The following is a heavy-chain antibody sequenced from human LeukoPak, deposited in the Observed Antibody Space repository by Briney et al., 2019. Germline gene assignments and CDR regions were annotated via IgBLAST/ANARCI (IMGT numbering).Heavy chain of an antibody. D-gene: IGHD3-22*01. CDR3: ARGGNSYYDSSGYY. CDR2: INTNTGNP. J-gene: IGHJ4*02. Sequence: ASVRVSCKASGYTFTSYAMNWVRQAPGQGLEWMGWINTNTGNPTYAQGFTGRFVFSLDTSVSTAYPQISSLKAEDTAVYYCARGGNSYYDSSGYYWGQGTLVTVSS. V-gene: IGHV7-4-1*02. CDR1: GYTFTSYA.